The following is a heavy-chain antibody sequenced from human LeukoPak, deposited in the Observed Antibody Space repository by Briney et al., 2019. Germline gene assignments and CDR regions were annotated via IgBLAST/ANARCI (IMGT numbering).Heavy chain of an antibody. CDR3: AKRGVVIRVILVGFHKEAYYFDS. J-gene: IGHJ4*02. D-gene: IGHD3-22*01. CDR2: ISDSGGST. Sequence: RAGGSLRLSCAVSGITLSNYGMTWVRQAPGKGLEWVAGISDSGGSTNYADFVKGRFTISRDNPKNTLYLQMNSLRAEDTAVYFCAKRGVVIRVILVGFHKEAYYFDSWGQGALVTVSS. CDR1: GITLSNYG. V-gene: IGHV3-23*01.